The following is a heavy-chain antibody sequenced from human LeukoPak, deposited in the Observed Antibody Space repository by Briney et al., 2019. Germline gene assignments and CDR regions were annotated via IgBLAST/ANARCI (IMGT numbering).Heavy chain of an antibody. D-gene: IGHD1-26*01. J-gene: IGHJ5*02. V-gene: IGHV4-59*07. CDR1: CGSISSYY. Sequence: SDTLSLTCTVSCGSISSYYWSWIRQPPGRGLEWIGYIYYSGNTNYNPPLKWRVSISVHTSKKQFPLKQSSVTVAATAVYYCEKASGSSVNWFDAWGQGTLVTVSS. CDR3: EKASGSSVNWFDA. CDR2: IYYSGNT.